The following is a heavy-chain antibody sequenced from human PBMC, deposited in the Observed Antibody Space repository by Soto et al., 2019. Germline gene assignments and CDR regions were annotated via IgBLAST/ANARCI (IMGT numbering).Heavy chain of an antibody. CDR1: GGSISSGGYY. J-gene: IGHJ5*02. CDR2: IYYSGST. Sequence: SETLSLTCTFSGGSISSGGYYWSWIRQHPGKGLEWIGYIYYSGSTYYNPSLKSRVTISVDTSKNQFSLKLSSVTAADTAVYYCARDRDDNWFDPWGQGTLVTVSS. D-gene: IGHD3-10*01. V-gene: IGHV4-31*03. CDR3: ARDRDDNWFDP.